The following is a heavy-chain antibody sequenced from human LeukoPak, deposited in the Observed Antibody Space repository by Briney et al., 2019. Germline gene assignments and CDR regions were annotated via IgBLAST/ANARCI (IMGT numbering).Heavy chain of an antibody. CDR3: AKDIAAVGASPLDY. V-gene: IGHV3-30-3*01. Sequence: GGSLRLSCAASGFTFSSSAFHWVRQAPGKGLEWVAVISYDGTIKYYADSVKGRFTISRDNSKNTLYLQMNTLRAEDAALYYCAKDIAAVGASPLDYWGQGTLVTVSS. D-gene: IGHD6-13*01. J-gene: IGHJ4*02. CDR2: ISYDGTIK. CDR1: GFTFSSSA.